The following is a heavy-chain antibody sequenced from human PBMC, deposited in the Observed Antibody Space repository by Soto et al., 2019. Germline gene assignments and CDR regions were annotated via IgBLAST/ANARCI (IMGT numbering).Heavy chain of an antibody. Sequence: QLQLQESGPGLVKPSETLSLTCTVSGGSISSSSYYWGWIRQPPGKGLEWIGSIYYSGSTYYNPSLKSRVTISVDTSKNQFSLKLSSVTAADTAVYYCGRGLRYCTNGVCYDNWFDPWGQGTRVTVSS. D-gene: IGHD2-8*01. V-gene: IGHV4-39*01. CDR2: IYYSGST. J-gene: IGHJ5*02. CDR1: GGSISSSSYY. CDR3: GRGLRYCTNGVCYDNWFDP.